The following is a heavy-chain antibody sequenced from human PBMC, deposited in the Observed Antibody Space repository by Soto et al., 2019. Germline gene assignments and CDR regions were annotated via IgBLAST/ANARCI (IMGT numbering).Heavy chain of an antibody. CDR1: GCTFSPYW. Sequence: WGSLILSCVCSGCTFSPYWMNWVRQAPGKGLEWVANINPDGNVGTYVDSVRGRFTTSRDNAKNSLYLQMNSLRADDTAVYFCAGWGGHDYNYWGQGIMVTVSS. J-gene: IGHJ4*02. CDR3: AGWGGHDYNY. CDR2: INPDGNVG. D-gene: IGHD4-4*01. V-gene: IGHV3-7*03.